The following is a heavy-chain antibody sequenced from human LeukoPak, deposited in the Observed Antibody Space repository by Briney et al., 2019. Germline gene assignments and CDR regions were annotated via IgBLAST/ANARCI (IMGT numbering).Heavy chain of an antibody. D-gene: IGHD3-3*01. CDR1: GGSISSYY. Sequence: SETLSLTCTVSGGSISSYYWSWIRQPPGKGLKWIGYIYYSGSTNYNPSLKSRVTISVDTSKNQFSLKLSSVTAADTAVYYCARGLKYYDFWSGSAMGYYFDYWGQGTLVTVSS. J-gene: IGHJ4*02. CDR3: ARGLKYYDFWSGSAMGYYFDY. CDR2: IYYSGST. V-gene: IGHV4-59*01.